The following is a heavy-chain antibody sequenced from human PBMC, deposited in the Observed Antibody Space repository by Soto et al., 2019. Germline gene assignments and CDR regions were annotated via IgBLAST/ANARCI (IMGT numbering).Heavy chain of an antibody. J-gene: IGHJ4*02. V-gene: IGHV4-59*01. CDR1: GGSISSYY. Sequence: SETLSLTCTVSGGSISSYYWSWIRQPPGKGLEWIGYIYYSGSTNYNPSLKSRVTISVDTSKNQFSLKLSSVTAADTAVYYCARGGYSYGYLFDYWGQGTLVTVSS. CDR2: IYYSGST. D-gene: IGHD5-18*01. CDR3: ARGGYSYGYLFDY.